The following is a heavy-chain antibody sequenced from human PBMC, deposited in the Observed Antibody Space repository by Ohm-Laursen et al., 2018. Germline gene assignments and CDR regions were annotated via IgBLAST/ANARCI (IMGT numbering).Heavy chain of an antibody. V-gene: IGHV3-9*01. Sequence: SLRLSCAAFGFTFDDYAMHWVRQAPGKGLEWVSGITWNSGTITYADSVKGRFTISRDNAKNSLYLQMNSLRAEDTALYYCAKMVGAWDFFDYWGQGTLVTVPS. CDR2: ITWNSGTI. J-gene: IGHJ4*02. D-gene: IGHD1-26*01. CDR3: AKMVGAWDFFDY. CDR1: GFTFDDYA.